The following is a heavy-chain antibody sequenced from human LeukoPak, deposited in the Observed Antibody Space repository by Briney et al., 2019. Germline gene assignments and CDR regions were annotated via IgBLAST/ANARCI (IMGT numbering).Heavy chain of an antibody. CDR1: GGSISSGDYY. CDR2: IYYSGST. J-gene: IGHJ4*02. CDR3: ARQYYYDSSGYYFGY. Sequence: PSETLSLTCTVSGGSISSGDYYWSWIRQPPGKGLEWIGYIYYSGSTYYNPSLKSRVTISVDTSKNQYSLKLSSVTAADTAVFYCARQYYYDSSGYYFGYWGQGILVTVSS. D-gene: IGHD3-22*01. V-gene: IGHV4-30-4*08.